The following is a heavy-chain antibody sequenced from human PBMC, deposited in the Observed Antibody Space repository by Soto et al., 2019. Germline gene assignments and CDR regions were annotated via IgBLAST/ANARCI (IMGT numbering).Heavy chain of an antibody. V-gene: IGHV4-39*01. J-gene: IGHJ4*02. D-gene: IGHD5-12*01. CDR2: ISYSGGT. CDR1: GGSISSSSYY. Sequence: QLQLQESGPGLVKPSETLSLTCTVSGGSISSSSYYWGWIRQSPGKGLEWIASISYSGGTYYNPFVKSRVTISVDTAKNQFALKLSSVTAAATAVYYCAKGHSGYQSNIVGGYWGQGTLVTVSS. CDR3: AKGHSGYQSNIVGGY.